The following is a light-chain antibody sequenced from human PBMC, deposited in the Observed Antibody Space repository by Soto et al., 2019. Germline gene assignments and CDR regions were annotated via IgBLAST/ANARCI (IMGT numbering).Light chain of an antibody. CDR2: RAS. CDR1: QSVSSN. CDR3: QQYNNWPLWT. Sequence: EIVMTQSPATLSVSPGERATLSCRASQSVSSNLAWYQQKPGQAPRLLIYRASTRATGIPARFSGSGSGTEFTLTISSLQSEDFAVYYCQQYNNWPLWTFGQGTNVEIK. J-gene: IGKJ1*01. V-gene: IGKV3-15*01.